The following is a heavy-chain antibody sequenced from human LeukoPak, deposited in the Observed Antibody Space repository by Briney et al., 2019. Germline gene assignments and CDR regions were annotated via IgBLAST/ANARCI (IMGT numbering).Heavy chain of an antibody. J-gene: IGHJ6*03. CDR2: INPNSGGT. CDR3: ARGVSGYCSSTSCLLGGYYYYYMDV. Sequence: GASVKVSCKASGYTFTGYYMHWVRQAPGQGLEWMGWINPNSGGTNYAQKFQGRVTMTRDTSISTAYMELSSLRSEDTAVYYCARGVSGYCSSTSCLLGGYYYYYMDVWGKGTTVTISS. CDR1: GYTFTGYY. D-gene: IGHD2-2*01. V-gene: IGHV1-2*02.